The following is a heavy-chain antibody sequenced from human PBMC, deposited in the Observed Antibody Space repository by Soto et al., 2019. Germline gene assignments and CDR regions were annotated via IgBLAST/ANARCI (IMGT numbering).Heavy chain of an antibody. Sequence: GGSLRLSCAASGFTFSSYGMHWVRQAPGKGLEWVAVIWYDGSNKYYADSVKGRFTISRDNSKNTLYLQMNSLRAEDTAVYYCARDLLAGGGYYYYYYGMDVWGQGTTVTVSS. J-gene: IGHJ6*02. CDR2: IWYDGSNK. CDR1: GFTFSSYG. V-gene: IGHV3-33*01. D-gene: IGHD6-19*01. CDR3: ARDLLAGGGYYYYYYGMDV.